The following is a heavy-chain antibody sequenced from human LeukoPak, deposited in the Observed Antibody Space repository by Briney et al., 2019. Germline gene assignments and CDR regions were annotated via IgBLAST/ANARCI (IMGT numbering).Heavy chain of an antibody. Sequence: ASVKVSCTASGYTFTGYYMHWVRQAPGQGLEWMGWINPNSGGTNYAQKFQGWVTMTRDTSISTAYMELSRLRSDDTAVYYCAREGYCTNGVCYSGPGYWGQGTLVTVSS. CDR2: INPNSGGT. CDR1: GYTFTGYY. V-gene: IGHV1-2*04. D-gene: IGHD2-8*01. J-gene: IGHJ4*02. CDR3: AREGYCTNGVCYSGPGY.